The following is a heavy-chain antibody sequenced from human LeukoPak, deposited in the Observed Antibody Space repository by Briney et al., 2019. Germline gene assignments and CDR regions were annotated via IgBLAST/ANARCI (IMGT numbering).Heavy chain of an antibody. V-gene: IGHV4-39*07. J-gene: IGHJ5*02. CDR1: GGSISSSSYY. CDR2: IYYSGST. D-gene: IGHD3-9*01. CDR3: ARGFGILTGSRRGDWFDP. Sequence: PSETLSLTCTVSGGSISSSSYYWGWIRQPPGKGLEWIGSIYYSGSTYYNPSLKSRVTISVDTSKNQFSLKLSSVTAADTAVYYCARGFGILTGSRRGDWFDPWGQGTLVTVSS.